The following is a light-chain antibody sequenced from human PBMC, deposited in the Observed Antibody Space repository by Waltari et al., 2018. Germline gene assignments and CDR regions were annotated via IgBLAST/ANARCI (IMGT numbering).Light chain of an antibody. CDR3: QQYGSSPYT. V-gene: IGKV3-20*01. Sequence: EIVLTQSPGTLSLSTGETATLSCRASQGLNKNYLAWYRQRPGQAPGLLIHETSRRTTGIPDRFSGSGSGTDFALTISRLEAEDSAVYYCQQYGSSPYTFGQGTKLEIK. CDR1: QGLNKNY. J-gene: IGKJ2*01. CDR2: ETS.